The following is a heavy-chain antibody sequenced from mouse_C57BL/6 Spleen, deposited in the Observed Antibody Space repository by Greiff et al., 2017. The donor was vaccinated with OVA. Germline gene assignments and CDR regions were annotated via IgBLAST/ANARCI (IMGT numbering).Heavy chain of an antibody. V-gene: IGHV1-15*01. CDR3: TDGYSFAY. CDR2: IDPETGGT. Sequence: VKLQESGAELVRPGASVTLSCKASGYTFTDYEMHWVKQTPVHGLEWIGAIDPETGGTAYNQKFKGKAILTADKSSSTAYMELRSLTSEDSAVYYCTDGYSFAYWGQGTLVTVSA. CDR1: GYTFTDYE. D-gene: IGHD2-3*01. J-gene: IGHJ3*01.